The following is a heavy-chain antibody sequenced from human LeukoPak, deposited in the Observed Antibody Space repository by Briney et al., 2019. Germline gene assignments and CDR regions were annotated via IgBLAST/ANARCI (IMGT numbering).Heavy chain of an antibody. V-gene: IGHV3-7*01. CDR1: GFTFSSYA. CDR2: IKQDGSEK. J-gene: IGHJ4*02. Sequence: GGSLRLSCAASGFTFSSYAMSWVRQAPGKGLEWVANIKQDGSEKYCVDSVKGRFTISRDNAKNSLYLQMNSLRAEDTAVYYCAILPGLFGGVIADDYWGQGTLVTVSS. D-gene: IGHD3-16*02. CDR3: AILPGLFGGVIADDY.